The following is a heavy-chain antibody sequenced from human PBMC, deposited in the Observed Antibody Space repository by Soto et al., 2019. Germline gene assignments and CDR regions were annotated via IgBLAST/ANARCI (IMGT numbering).Heavy chain of an antibody. D-gene: IGHD2-21*02. CDR3: TKYIVTAGGNHYFDP. CDR1: GGTVASSHW. V-gene: IGHV4-4*02. J-gene: IGHJ5*02. CDR2: VNHTGDT. Sequence: PSETLSLTCGVSGGTVASSHWRSLGRQSPGRGLGWIGNVNHTGDTNFSPSIQSRVTFTVDKSNNQFSLRLTSVTAADTAVYFCTKYIVTAGGNHYFDPWGPGTLVTVSS.